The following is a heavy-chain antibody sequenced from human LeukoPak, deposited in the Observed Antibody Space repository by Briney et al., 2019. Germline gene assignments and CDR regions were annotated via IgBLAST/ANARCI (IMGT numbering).Heavy chain of an antibody. Sequence: SLQIPCKGSGYSFTSYWIGWVRLMPGKGLEWMGISYPGDSDTSYSPSFQGQVTISADKSISTAYLQWSSLKPADTAMYYCARRGEYYDFWSGYYLMGNWFDPWGRGTLVTVSS. CDR3: ARRGEYYDFWSGYYLMGNWFDP. V-gene: IGHV5-51*01. CDR2: SYPGDSDT. CDR1: GYSFTSYW. D-gene: IGHD3-3*01. J-gene: IGHJ5*02.